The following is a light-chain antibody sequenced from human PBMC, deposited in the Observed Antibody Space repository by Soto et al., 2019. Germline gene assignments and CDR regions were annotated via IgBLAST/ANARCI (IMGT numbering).Light chain of an antibody. CDR2: STN. V-gene: IGLV8-61*01. CDR1: SGSVSTSYY. CDR3: VLYMGSGSTDV. J-gene: IGLJ1*01. Sequence: QTVVTQEPSFSVSPGGTVTLTCGLSSGSVSTSYYPSWYQQTPGQAPRTLIYSTNTRSSGVHDRFSGYILGNKAALTIAGAQADEDSDYDFVLYMGSGSTDVFVTGTKLTVL.